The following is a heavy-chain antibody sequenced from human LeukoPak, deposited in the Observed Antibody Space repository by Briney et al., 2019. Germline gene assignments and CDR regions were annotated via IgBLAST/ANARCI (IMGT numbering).Heavy chain of an antibody. J-gene: IGHJ4*02. CDR1: GGSFSGYY. V-gene: IGHV4-34*01. CDR3: ASRVLGYCSGGSCYHHNY. CDR2: INHSGST. D-gene: IGHD2-15*01. Sequence: SETLSLTCAVYGGSFSGYYWSWIRQPPGKGLEWIGEINHSGSTNYNPSLKRRVTISVDTSKNQFSLKLSSVTAADTAVYYCASRVLGYCSGGSCYHHNYWGQGTLVTVSS.